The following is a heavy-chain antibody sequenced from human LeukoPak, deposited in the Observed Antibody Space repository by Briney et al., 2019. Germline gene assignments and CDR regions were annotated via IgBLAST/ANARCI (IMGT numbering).Heavy chain of an antibody. V-gene: IGHV3-7*01. J-gene: IGHJ4*02. CDR2: IKQDGSEK. CDR3: ARSRTMVRGVIILYFDY. CDR1: GFTFSSYW. D-gene: IGHD3-10*01. Sequence: PGGSLRLSCAASGFTFSSYWMSWVRQAPGKGLEWVANIKQDGSEKYYVDSVKGRFTISRDNAKNSLYLQMNSLRAEDTAVYYCARSRTMVRGVIILYFDYWGQGTLVTVSS.